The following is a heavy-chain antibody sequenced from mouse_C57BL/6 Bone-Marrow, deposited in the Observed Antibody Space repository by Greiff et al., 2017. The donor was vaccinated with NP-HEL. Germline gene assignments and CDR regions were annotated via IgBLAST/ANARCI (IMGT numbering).Heavy chain of an antibody. CDR1: GYTFTDHT. CDR3: SYYYGSSYPAWFAY. CDR2: IYPRDGST. V-gene: IGHV1-78*01. J-gene: IGHJ3*01. Sequence: DASVKISCKVSGYTFTDHTIHWMKQRPEQGLEWIGYIYPRDGSTKYNEKFKGKATLTADKSSSTAYMQLNSLTSEDSAVYFCSYYYGSSYPAWFAYWGQGTLVTVSA. D-gene: IGHD1-1*01.